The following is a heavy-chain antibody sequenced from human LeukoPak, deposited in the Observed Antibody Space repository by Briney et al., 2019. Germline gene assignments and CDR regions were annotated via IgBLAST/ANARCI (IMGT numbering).Heavy chain of an antibody. D-gene: IGHD4-11*01. Sequence: SETLSLTCTVSGGSISSGSYCWSWIRQPAGKGLEWIGRIYTSGSTNYIPSLKSRVTISVDTSKNQFSLKLSSVTAADTAVYYCARENDYSNYPYYFDYWGQGTLVTVSS. CDR3: ARENDYSNYPYYFDY. V-gene: IGHV4-61*02. CDR2: IYTSGST. CDR1: GGSISSGSYC. J-gene: IGHJ4*02.